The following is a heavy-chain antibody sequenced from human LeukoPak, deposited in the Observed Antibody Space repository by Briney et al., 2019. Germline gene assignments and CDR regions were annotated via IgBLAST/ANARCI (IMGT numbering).Heavy chain of an antibody. Sequence: TGGSLRLSCAASGFTFSSYSMNWVRQAPGKGLEWVSYISSSSSTIYYADSVKGRFTISRDNAQNSLYLQMNSLRDEDTAVYYCARDRGNPRDSSDRGYFQHWGQGTLVTVSS. CDR3: ARDRGNPRDSSDRGYFQH. V-gene: IGHV3-48*02. D-gene: IGHD6-19*01. J-gene: IGHJ1*01. CDR1: GFTFSSYS. CDR2: ISSSSSTI.